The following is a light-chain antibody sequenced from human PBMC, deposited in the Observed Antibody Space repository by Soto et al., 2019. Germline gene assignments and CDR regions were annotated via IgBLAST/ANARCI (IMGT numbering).Light chain of an antibody. CDR1: SDINVGSYN. V-gene: IGLV5-37*01. J-gene: IGLJ1*01. CDR3: MISPSNASGV. CDR2: YYSDSDK. Sequence: QSVLSQPPSSSASPGESARLTCTLPSDINVGSYNIYWYQQKPGSPPRYLLYYYSDSDKGQGSGVPSRFSGSKDASANTGILLLSWLPFVDVADSSCMISPSNASGVFGTGTTVPVL.